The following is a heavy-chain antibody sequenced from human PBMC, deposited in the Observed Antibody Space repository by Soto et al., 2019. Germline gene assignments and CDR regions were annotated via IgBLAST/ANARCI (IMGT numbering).Heavy chain of an antibody. D-gene: IGHD5-18*01. CDR2: IYYSGST. CDR1: DGSISSYY. CDR3: ARDVGSYGERYIDY. Sequence: QVQLQESVPGLVKPSETLSLTCTVSDGSISSYYWSWILQPPGKGLAWIVDIYYSGSTNYNPSLKSRVTISVDTSKNQFSLKLSSVTAADTAVYYCARDVGSYGERYIDYWGQGSLVTVSS. V-gene: IGHV4-59*01. J-gene: IGHJ4*02.